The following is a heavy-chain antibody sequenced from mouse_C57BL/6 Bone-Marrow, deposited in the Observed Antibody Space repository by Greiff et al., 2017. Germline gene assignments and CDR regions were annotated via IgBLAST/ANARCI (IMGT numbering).Heavy chain of an antibody. CDR1: GYTFTDYE. J-gene: IGHJ3*01. D-gene: IGHD4-1*01. Sequence: QVQLQQSGAELVRPGASVTLSCKASGYTFTDYEMHWVKQTPVHGLEWIGAIDPETGGTAYNQKFKGKAILTADKSSSTAYMELRSLTSEDSAVYYCTRGGVLGQKFAYWGQGTLVTVSA. CDR3: TRGGVLGQKFAY. CDR2: IDPETGGT. V-gene: IGHV1-15*01.